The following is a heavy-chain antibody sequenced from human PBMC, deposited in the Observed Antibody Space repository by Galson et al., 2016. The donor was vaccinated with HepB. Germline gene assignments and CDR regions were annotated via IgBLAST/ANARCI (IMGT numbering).Heavy chain of an antibody. CDR2: ISSSGSTI. Sequence: SQRLSCAGSGLTFSSVSLNWVRQAPGKGLEWISYISSSGSTIHYADSVKGRFTVSRDNAKNSVYLQMNSLGDGDTAVYYCARISPYEGGFWGQGTLVIVSS. D-gene: IGHD1-26*01. CDR3: ARISPYEGGF. CDR1: GLTFSSVS. J-gene: IGHJ4*02. V-gene: IGHV3-48*02.